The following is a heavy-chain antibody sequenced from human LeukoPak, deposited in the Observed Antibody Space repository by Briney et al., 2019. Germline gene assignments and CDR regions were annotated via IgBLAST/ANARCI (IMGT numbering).Heavy chain of an antibody. CDR3: ARDESDSGSYYKY. CDR1: GFPFSSYA. CDR2: ISGSGGST. V-gene: IGHV3-23*01. D-gene: IGHD3-10*01. J-gene: IGHJ4*02. Sequence: GSLRLSCAASGFPFSSYAMSWLRQGPGKGLEWVSAISGSGGSTYYADSVKGRFTISRDNPKNTLYLQMNSLRAEDTAVYYCARDESDSGSYYKYWGQGTPVTVSS.